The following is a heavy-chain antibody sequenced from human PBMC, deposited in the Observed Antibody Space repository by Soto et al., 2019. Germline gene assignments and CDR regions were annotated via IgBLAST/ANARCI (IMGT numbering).Heavy chain of an antibody. D-gene: IGHD5-18*01. CDR1: GYTFTSYA. CDR2: INAGNGNT. CDR3: ARDRGYTYGYWGWFDP. J-gene: IGHJ5*02. Sequence: ASVKVSCKASGYTFTSYAMHWVRQAPGQRLEWMGWINAGNGNTKYSQKFQGRVTITRDTSANTAYMELSSLTSEDTADYYCARDRGYTYGYWGWFDPWGQGTLVTVYS. V-gene: IGHV1-3*01.